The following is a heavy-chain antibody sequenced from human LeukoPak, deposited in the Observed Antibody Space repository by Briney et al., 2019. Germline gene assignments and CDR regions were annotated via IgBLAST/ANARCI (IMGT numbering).Heavy chain of an antibody. CDR2: IIESGTNR. D-gene: IGHD5-24*01. Sequence: GGSLRLSCVAAGFSITDSDMSWIRQAPGKGLEWVAYIIESGTNRYYADSVTGRFTISRDNARNSLYLQMNGLRDEDTAVYYCVSQVETFYMDVWGKGTTVTVSS. V-gene: IGHV3-11*04. J-gene: IGHJ6*03. CDR3: VSQVETFYMDV. CDR1: GFSITDSD.